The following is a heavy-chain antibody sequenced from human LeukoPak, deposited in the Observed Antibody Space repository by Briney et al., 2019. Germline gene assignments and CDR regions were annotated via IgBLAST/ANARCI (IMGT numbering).Heavy chain of an antibody. D-gene: IGHD4-17*01. CDR3: AREVGDYVGVFDY. V-gene: IGHV4-59*01. J-gene: IGHJ4*02. Sequence: SETLSLTCTVSGASISSYYWSWIRQPPGKGLEWLGYVFYSGSTNYNPSLKSRVTISVDMSKNQFSLKLTSVTAADTAVYYCAREVGDYVGVFDYWGQGTLVTVSS. CDR1: GASISSYY. CDR2: VFYSGST.